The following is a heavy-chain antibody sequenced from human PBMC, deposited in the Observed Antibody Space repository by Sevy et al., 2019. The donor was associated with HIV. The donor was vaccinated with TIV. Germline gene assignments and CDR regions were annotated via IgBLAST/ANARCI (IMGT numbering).Heavy chain of an antibody. V-gene: IGHV3-30-3*01. CDR2: ISYDGSNK. D-gene: IGHD3-22*01. CDR1: GFTFSSYA. J-gene: IGHJ4*02. CDR3: ARELLNDYYDSSGYCDY. Sequence: GGSLRLSCAASGFTFSSYAMHWVRQAPGKGLEWVAVISYDGSNKYYADSVKGRFTISRDNSKNTLYLQMNSLGAEDTAVYYCARELLNDYYDSSGYCDYWGQGTLVTVSS.